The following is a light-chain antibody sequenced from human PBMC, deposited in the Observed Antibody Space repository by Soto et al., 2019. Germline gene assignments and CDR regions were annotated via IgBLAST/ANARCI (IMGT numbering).Light chain of an antibody. Sequence: DLQMTQSPSSLSASVEDRVTMTCRASQSIASYLNWYQQKPGKAPKLLIYASSSLQSGVPSRFSGSGSGTDFTLTISSLQPEDFATYYCQQSYSIPWTFGQGTKVEIK. CDR2: ASS. V-gene: IGKV1-39*01. CDR3: QQSYSIPWT. CDR1: QSIASY. J-gene: IGKJ1*01.